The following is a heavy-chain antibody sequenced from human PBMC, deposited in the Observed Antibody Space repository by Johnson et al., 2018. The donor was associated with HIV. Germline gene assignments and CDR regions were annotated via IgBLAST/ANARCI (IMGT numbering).Heavy chain of an antibody. CDR2: ISSGGGSI. CDR1: GFTFSDYY. Sequence: QVQLVESGRGVVQPGGSLRLSCAASGFTFSDYYMSWIRQAPGKGLEWVSYISSGGGSIYYAGSVKGRFTISRDNSKNTLYLRMNSLRAEDTAGYYCARYCSGGSCYSGVGAFDIWGQGTMVTVSS. CDR3: ARYCSGGSCYSGVGAFDI. D-gene: IGHD2-15*01. J-gene: IGHJ3*02. V-gene: IGHV3-11*04.